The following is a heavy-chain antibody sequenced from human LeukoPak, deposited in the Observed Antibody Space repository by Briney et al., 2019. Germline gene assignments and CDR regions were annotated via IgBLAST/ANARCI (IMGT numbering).Heavy chain of an antibody. V-gene: IGHV1-69*01. D-gene: IGHD2-2*02. CDR1: GGTFSSYA. CDR3: ASHCSSTSCYKGGGGFLFDY. J-gene: IGHJ4*02. CDR2: IIPLFVTA. Sequence: SVKVSCKASGGTFSSYAISWVRQAPGQRLEWMGGIIPLFVTANYAQKFQGRVTITADESTSPAYIELSSLRSEDTGVYYCASHCSSTSCYKGGGGFLFDYWGQGTLVTVSS.